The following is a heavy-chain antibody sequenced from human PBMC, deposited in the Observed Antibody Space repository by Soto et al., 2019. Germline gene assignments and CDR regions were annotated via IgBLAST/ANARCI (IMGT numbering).Heavy chain of an antibody. Sequence: EVQLVETGGGLIQPGGSLRLSCAASGFTVSSNYMSWVRQAPGKGLEWVSVIYSGGSTYYADSVNGRFTISRDNSKNTLYLQMNSLRAEDTAVYYCARDLDILTGYYVGGYDYWGQGTLVTVSS. CDR3: ARDLDILTGYYVGGYDY. D-gene: IGHD3-9*01. J-gene: IGHJ4*02. V-gene: IGHV3-53*02. CDR1: GFTVSSNY. CDR2: IYSGGST.